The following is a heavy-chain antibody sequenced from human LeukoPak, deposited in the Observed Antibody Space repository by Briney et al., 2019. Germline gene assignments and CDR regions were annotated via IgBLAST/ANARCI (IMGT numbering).Heavy chain of an antibody. CDR2: ISAYNGNT. Sequence: ASVKVSCKASGYTFTSYGISWVRQAPGQGLEWMGWISAYNGNTNYAQKLQGRVTMTTDTSTSTAYMELRSLRSDDTAAYYCARGLQENLAWLTAFSAFDIWGQGTMVTVSS. J-gene: IGHJ3*02. CDR3: ARGLQENLAWLTAFSAFDI. V-gene: IGHV1-18*01. D-gene: IGHD6-19*01. CDR1: GYTFTSYG.